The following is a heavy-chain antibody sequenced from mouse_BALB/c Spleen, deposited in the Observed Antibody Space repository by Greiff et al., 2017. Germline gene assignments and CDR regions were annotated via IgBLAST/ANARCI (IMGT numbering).Heavy chain of an antibody. CDR3: ARGGYDYDRSFAY. J-gene: IGHJ3*01. V-gene: IGHV5-6-5*01. D-gene: IGHD2-4*01. Sequence: EVQGVESGGGLVKPGGSLKLSCAASGFTFSSYAMSWVRQTPEKRLEWVASISSGGSTYYPDSVKGRFTISRDNARNILYLQMSSLRSEDTAMYYCARGGYDYDRSFAYWGQGTLVTVSA. CDR1: GFTFSSYA. CDR2: ISSGGST.